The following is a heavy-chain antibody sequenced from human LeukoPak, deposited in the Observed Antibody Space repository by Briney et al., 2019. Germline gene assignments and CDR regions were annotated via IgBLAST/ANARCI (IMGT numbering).Heavy chain of an antibody. V-gene: IGHV3-21*01. CDR1: GFTFSSYS. Sequence: GGSLRLSCAASGFTFSSYSMNWVRQAPGKGLEWVSSISSGSSYIYYADSVKGRSTISRDNAKNSLYLQMNSLRAEDTAVYYCARETWIQLWLIDYWGQGTLVTVSS. CDR3: ARETWIQLWLIDY. CDR2: ISSGSSYI. D-gene: IGHD5-18*01. J-gene: IGHJ4*02.